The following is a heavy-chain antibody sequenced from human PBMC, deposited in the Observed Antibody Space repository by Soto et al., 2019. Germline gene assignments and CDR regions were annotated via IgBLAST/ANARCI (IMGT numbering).Heavy chain of an antibody. V-gene: IGHV1-69*12. CDR2: IISFVGTA. Sequence: QVQLVQSGAEVKKPGSSVKVSCKASGGTFRDSPISWVRQPPGAGLEWMGGIISFVGTATYAQKFQDRVTISADDSSNTVYLEVDRLGSEDTAVYFCASANNRLRGGLDYWGQGTLVIVSS. CDR1: GGTFRDSP. J-gene: IGHJ4*02. CDR3: ASANNRLRGGLDY. D-gene: IGHD2-21*01.